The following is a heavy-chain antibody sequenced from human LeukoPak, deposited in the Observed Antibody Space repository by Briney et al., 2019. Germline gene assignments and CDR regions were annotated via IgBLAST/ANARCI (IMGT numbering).Heavy chain of an antibody. CDR1: GTSITGYY. Sequence: SETLSLTCTVSGTSITGYYWTWIRQSPGKRPEWLAYVRYTGSPNYNPSLKSRLTILVDTSKNQFSLKLTSVTAADTAVYYCARHVAPYMDYFDYWGPGTLVTVSP. V-gene: IGHV4-59*08. J-gene: IGHJ4*02. D-gene: IGHD3-16*01. CDR3: ARHVAPYMDYFDY. CDR2: VRYTGSP.